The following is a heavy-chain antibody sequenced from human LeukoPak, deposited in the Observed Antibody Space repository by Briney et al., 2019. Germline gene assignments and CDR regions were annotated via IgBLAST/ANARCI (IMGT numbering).Heavy chain of an antibody. CDR3: ARDFYYYGSGSYFDY. V-gene: IGHV4-39*07. D-gene: IGHD3-10*01. CDR2: IYYSGST. CDR1: GGSISSCSYY. J-gene: IGHJ4*02. Sequence: SETLSLTCTVSGGSISSCSYYWGWIRQPPGKGLEWIGSIYYSGSTYYNPSLKSRVTISVDTSKNQFSLKLSSVTAADTAVYYCARDFYYYGSGSYFDYWGQGTLVTVSS.